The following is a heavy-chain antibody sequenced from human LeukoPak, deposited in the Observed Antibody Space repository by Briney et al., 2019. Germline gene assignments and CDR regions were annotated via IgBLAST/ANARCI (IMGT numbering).Heavy chain of an antibody. J-gene: IGHJ4*02. Sequence: GGSLRLSCAASGFTFSSYSMNWVRQAPGKGLEWVSSISSSSSYIYYADSVKGRFTISRDNAKNSLHLQMNSLRAEDTAVYYCAGDSTYYDSSGYYDYFDYWGQGTLVTVSS. D-gene: IGHD3-22*01. V-gene: IGHV3-21*01. CDR2: ISSSSSYI. CDR1: GFTFSSYS. CDR3: AGDSTYYDSSGYYDYFDY.